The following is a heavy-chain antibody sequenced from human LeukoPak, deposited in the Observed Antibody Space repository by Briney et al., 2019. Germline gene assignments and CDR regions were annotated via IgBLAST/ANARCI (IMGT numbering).Heavy chain of an antibody. CDR1: GYTFTSYY. J-gene: IGHJ4*02. D-gene: IGHD5-12*01. CDR2: INPSGGST. V-gene: IGHV1-46*01. Sequence: ASVKVSCKASGYTFTSYYMHWVRQAPGQGLEWMGIINPSGGSTSYAQKFQGRVTMTRDMPTSTVYMELSSLRSEDTAVYYCGLSGYDSDYPDYWGQGTLVTVSS. CDR3: GLSGYDSDYPDY.